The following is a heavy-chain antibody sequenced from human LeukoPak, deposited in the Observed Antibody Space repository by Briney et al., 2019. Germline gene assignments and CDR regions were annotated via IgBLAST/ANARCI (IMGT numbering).Heavy chain of an antibody. CDR1: GGSFSGYY. V-gene: IGHV4-34*01. CDR2: INHSGST. Sequence: PSETLSLTCAVYGGSFSGYYWSWIRQPPGKGLEWIGEINHSGSTNYNPSLKSRVTISVDKSKNQFSLKLSSVTAADTAVYYCARVAKYYLDAFDIWGQGTMVTVSS. J-gene: IGHJ3*02. D-gene: IGHD3-10*01. CDR3: ARVAKYYLDAFDI.